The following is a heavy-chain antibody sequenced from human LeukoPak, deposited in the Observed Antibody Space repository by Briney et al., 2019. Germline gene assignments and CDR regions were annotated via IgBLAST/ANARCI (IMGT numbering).Heavy chain of an antibody. V-gene: IGHV1-2*02. Sequence: GASVKVSCKASGYTFTDYYMHWVRQAPGQGLEWMGWIHSTSGGTNYAQNFQGRVTMTRDTSISTAYMELTRLTSYDKAVDYCASPSGILRNTYAHWGQGTLVTVSS. CDR3: ASPSGILRNTYAH. CDR2: IHSTSGGT. CDR1: GYTFTDYY. J-gene: IGHJ4*02. D-gene: IGHD3-10*01.